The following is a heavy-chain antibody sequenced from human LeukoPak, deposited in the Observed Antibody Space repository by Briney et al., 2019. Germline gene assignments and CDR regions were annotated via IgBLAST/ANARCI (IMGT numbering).Heavy chain of an antibody. CDR2: ISYDGSNR. CDR1: GFTFSGYG. V-gene: IGHV3-30*18. CDR3: AKDRLRGSYYFDD. J-gene: IGHJ4*02. Sequence: GGSLRLSCAASGFTFSGYGMPWVRQAPGKGLEWLTFISYDGSNRYYADSVKGRFTISRDNSKNSLYLQMDSLRTEDTAVYYCAKDRLRGSYYFDDWGQGTLVTVPS. D-gene: IGHD1-26*01.